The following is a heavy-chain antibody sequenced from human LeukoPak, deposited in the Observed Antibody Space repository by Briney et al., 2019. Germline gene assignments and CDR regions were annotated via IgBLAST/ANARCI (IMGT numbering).Heavy chain of an antibody. CDR2: INHSGST. CDR1: GGSISSYY. CDR3: SESYDSDAFDI. J-gene: IGHJ3*02. D-gene: IGHD5-12*01. Sequence: PSETLSLTCTVSGGSISSYYWSWIRQPPGKGLEWIGEINHSGSTNYNPSLKSRVTISVDTSKNQFSLKLSSVTAADTAVYYCSESYDSDAFDIWGQGTMVTVSS. V-gene: IGHV4-34*01.